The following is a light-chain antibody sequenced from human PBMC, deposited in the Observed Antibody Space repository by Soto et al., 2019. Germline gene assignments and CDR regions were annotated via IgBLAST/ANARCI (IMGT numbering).Light chain of an antibody. Sequence: DIQRTQSPSSLSASVGDRVTITCRASRSISSWLAWYQQKRGKAPKLXIYDASSLESGVPSMFSGSGSGTEFTLTISSLQPDDFATYYCQQYNSYRWTFGQGTKVDIK. CDR3: QQYNSYRWT. CDR2: DAS. V-gene: IGKV1-5*01. J-gene: IGKJ1*01. CDR1: RSISSW.